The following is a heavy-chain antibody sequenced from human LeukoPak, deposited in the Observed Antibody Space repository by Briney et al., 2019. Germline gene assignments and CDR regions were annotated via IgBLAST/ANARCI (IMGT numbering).Heavy chain of an antibody. CDR2: IYTSGST. D-gene: IGHD3-10*01. V-gene: IGHV4-4*07. CDR1: GGSISSYY. J-gene: IGHJ5*02. CDR3: ARHRGFGDPSKYFDP. Sequence: SETLSLTCTVSGGSISSYYWSWIRQPAGKGLEWIGRIYTSGSTNYNPSLKSRVTMSVDTSKNQFSLKLSSVTAADTAVYYCARHRGFGDPSKYFDPWGQGTLVTVSS.